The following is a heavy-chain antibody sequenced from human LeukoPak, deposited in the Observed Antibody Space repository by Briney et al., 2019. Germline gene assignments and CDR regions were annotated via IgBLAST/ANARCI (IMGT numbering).Heavy chain of an antibody. CDR3: AKDIAEMATSNLDY. J-gene: IGHJ4*02. CDR1: GFTFDDYA. Sequence: GESLRLSCAASGFTFDDYAMHWVRQAPGKGLEWVSLISGDGGSTYYADSVKGRFTISRDNSKNSLYLQMNSLRTEDTALYYCAKDIAEMATSNLDYWGQGTLVTVSS. CDR2: ISGDGGST. D-gene: IGHD5-24*01. V-gene: IGHV3-43*02.